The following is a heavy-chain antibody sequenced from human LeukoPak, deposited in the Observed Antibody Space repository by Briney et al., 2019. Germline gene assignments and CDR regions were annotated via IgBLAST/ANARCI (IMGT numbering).Heavy chain of an antibody. V-gene: IGHV3-7*01. J-gene: IGHJ4*02. D-gene: IGHD3-10*01. Sequence: GGSLRLSCAASGFAFSDYWMIWVRQAPGKGLEWVANIKQDGSETNSVDSVEGRFSISRDNAKNSLYLQMSSLRAEDTAVYHCARGRWFGVLDDWGQGTRVTVSS. CDR3: ARGRWFGVLDD. CDR2: IKQDGSET. CDR1: GFAFSDYW.